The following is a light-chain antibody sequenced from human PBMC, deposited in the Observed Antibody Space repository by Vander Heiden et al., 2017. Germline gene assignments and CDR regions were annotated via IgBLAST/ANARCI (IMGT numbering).Light chain of an antibody. CDR1: QSISSY. J-gene: IGKJ1*01. Sequence: DIQMTPPPSSLSASVGDRVTITCRASQSISSYLNWYQQKPGKAPKLLIYAASSLQSGVPSRFSGSGSGTDFTLTISSLQPEDFATYYCQQSDSTPLTFGQGTKVEIK. CDR3: QQSDSTPLT. CDR2: AAS. V-gene: IGKV1-39*01.